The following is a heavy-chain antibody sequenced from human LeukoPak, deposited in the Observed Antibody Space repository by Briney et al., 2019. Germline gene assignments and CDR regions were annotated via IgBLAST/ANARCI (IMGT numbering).Heavy chain of an antibody. D-gene: IGHD1-7*01. CDR1: GGSISSYY. V-gene: IGHV4-59*12. CDR2: IYHSGST. J-gene: IGHJ4*02. CDR3: ARTYNWNYVSDY. Sequence: SETLSLTCTVSGGSISSYYWSWIRQPPGKGLEWIGYIYHSGSTYYNPSLKSRVTISVDRSKNQFYLKLTSVTAADTAVYYCARTYNWNYVSDYWGQGTLVTVSS.